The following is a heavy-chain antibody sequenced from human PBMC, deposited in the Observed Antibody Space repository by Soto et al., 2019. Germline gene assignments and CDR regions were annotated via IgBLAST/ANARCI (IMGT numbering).Heavy chain of an antibody. CDR3: VKDSPTGPFDY. Sequence: VQLVESGGGLVQPGGSLRLSCAASGFTFSRSEFHWVRQATGGGLAWVAFISHDGGNKKYADSVMGRFTISRDNSKNTLYLQMNSLRAEDTAVYYCVKDSPTGPFDYWGQGTLVTVSS. D-gene: IGHD1-1*01. CDR1: GFTFSRSE. J-gene: IGHJ4*02. CDR2: ISHDGGNK. V-gene: IGHV3-30*18.